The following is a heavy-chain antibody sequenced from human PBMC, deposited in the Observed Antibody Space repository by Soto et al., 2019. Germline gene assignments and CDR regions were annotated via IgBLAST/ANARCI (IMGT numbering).Heavy chain of an antibody. CDR1: GGTFSSYA. V-gene: IGHV1-69*12. Sequence: QVQLVQSGAEVKKPGSSVKVSCKASGGTFSSYAISWVRQAPGQGLEWMGGIIPSFGTANYAQKFQGRVRIPADESTSTADMELSSLISEDTAVDYCARVRRPDVGMDVWGQGTTVPVSS. J-gene: IGHJ6*02. CDR3: ARVRRPDVGMDV. CDR2: IIPSFGTA.